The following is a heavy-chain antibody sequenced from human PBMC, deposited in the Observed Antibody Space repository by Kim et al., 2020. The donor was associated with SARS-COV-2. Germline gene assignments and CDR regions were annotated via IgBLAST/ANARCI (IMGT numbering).Heavy chain of an antibody. J-gene: IGHJ3*02. CDR2: ISWNSGSI. D-gene: IGHD1-7*01. CDR1: GFTFDDYA. V-gene: IGHV3-9*01. Sequence: GGSLRLSCAASGFTFDDYAMHWVRQAPGKGLEWVSGISWNSGSIGYADSVKGRFTISRDNAKNSLYLQMNSLRAEDTALYYCAKAKGRKLQYDAFDIWGQGTMVTVSS. CDR3: AKAKGRKLQYDAFDI.